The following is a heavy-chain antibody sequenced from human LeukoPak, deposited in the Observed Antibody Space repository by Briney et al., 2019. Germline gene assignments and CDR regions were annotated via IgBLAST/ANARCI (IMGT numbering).Heavy chain of an antibody. CDR3: ARVPRLGYSGGDVDY. CDR1: SGSISSSTYY. Sequence: SETLSLTCTVSSGSISSSTYYGGWVRQPPGKGLEWIGSIYYTGSTYYNPSLKSPTTITLDKSKNQFSLRLRSVTAADTAVYYCARVPRLGYSGGDVDYWGLGTLVTVSS. V-gene: IGHV4-39*07. J-gene: IGHJ4*02. CDR2: IYYTGST. D-gene: IGHD6-19*01.